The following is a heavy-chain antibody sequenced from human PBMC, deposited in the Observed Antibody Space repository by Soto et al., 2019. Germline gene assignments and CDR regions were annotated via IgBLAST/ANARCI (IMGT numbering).Heavy chain of an antibody. Sequence: GGSLRLSCAASGFTFSNAWMSWVRQAPGKGLEWVGRIKSKTDGGTTDYAAPVKGRFTISRDDSKNTLYLQMNSLKTEDTAVYYCTTESTLYDFWSEFDYWGQGTLVTVSS. CDR3: TTESTLYDFWSEFDY. CDR1: GFTFSNAW. D-gene: IGHD3-3*01. J-gene: IGHJ4*02. CDR2: IKSKTDGGTT. V-gene: IGHV3-15*01.